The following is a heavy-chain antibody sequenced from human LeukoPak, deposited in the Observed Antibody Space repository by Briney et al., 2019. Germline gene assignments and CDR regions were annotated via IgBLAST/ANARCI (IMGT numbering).Heavy chain of an antibody. J-gene: IGHJ4*02. CDR2: INPNSGGT. CDR3: ARVLLIRGVTGTTGY. CDR1: GYTFTGYY. V-gene: IGHV1-2*02. Sequence: GASVKVFCKASGYTFTGYYMHWVRQAPGQGLEWMGWINPNSGGTNYAQKFQGRVTMTRDTSISTAYMELSRLRSDDTAVYYCARVLLIRGVTGTTGYWGQGTLVTVSS. D-gene: IGHD1-20*01.